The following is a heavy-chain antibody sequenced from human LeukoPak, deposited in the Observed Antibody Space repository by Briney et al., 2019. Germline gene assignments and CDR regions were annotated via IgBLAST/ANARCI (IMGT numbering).Heavy chain of an antibody. D-gene: IGHD6-13*01. Sequence: GAPLKISCKASGYRFTSYWIGWVRQMPGKGLEWMGIIYPGDSDTRYSPSFQGQVTISAAQSISTAYLQWSSLRASDTAMYYCARLVSSSSWTYYFDYWGQGTLVTVSS. V-gene: IGHV5-51*01. J-gene: IGHJ4*02. CDR2: IYPGDSDT. CDR3: ARLVSSSSWTYYFDY. CDR1: GYRFTSYW.